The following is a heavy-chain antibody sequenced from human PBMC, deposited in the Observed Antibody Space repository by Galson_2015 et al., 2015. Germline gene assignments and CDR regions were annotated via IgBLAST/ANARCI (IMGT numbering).Heavy chain of an antibody. J-gene: IGHJ6*02. D-gene: IGHD3-9*01. CDR2: ISAYNGNT. CDR1: GYTFTSYG. CDR3: ARDYDISHPTYYYYGRDV. V-gene: IGHV1-18*01. Sequence: SVKVSCKASGYTFTSYGISWVRQAPGQGLEWMGWISAYNGNTNYAQKLQGRVTMTTDTSTSTAYMELRSLRSDDTAVYYCARDYDISHPTYYYYGRDVWGQGTTVTVSS.